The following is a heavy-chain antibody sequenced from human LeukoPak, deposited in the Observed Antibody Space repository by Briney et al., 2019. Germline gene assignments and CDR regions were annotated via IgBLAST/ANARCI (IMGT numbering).Heavy chain of an antibody. J-gene: IGHJ6*02. V-gene: IGHV3-23*01. Sequence: PGGSLRLSCAASGFTFSDYAMSWVRQAPGKGLAWVSTITGSGGSTYYADSVKGRFTISRDNAKNSLYLQMNSLRAEDTAVYYCARDPGDSYGPLYYYYGMDVWGQGTTVTVSS. CDR1: GFTFSDYA. CDR3: ARDPGDSYGPLYYYYGMDV. CDR2: ITGSGGST. D-gene: IGHD5-18*01.